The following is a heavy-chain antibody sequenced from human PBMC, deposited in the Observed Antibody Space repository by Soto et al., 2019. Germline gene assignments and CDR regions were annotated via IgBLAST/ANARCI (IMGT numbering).Heavy chain of an antibody. J-gene: IGHJ4*02. V-gene: IGHV3-7*04. CDR1: GFTFSSYW. CDR2: IKQDGSQK. Sequence: GGSLRLSCAASGFTFSSYWMSWVRQAPGKGLEWVANIKQDGSQKWYGDSVKGRFTISRDSSKNTVSLEMTSLRAEDTAVYYCAKGGRQWLVTSDFNYWGQGALVTVSS. CDR3: AKGGRQWLVTSDFNY. D-gene: IGHD6-19*01.